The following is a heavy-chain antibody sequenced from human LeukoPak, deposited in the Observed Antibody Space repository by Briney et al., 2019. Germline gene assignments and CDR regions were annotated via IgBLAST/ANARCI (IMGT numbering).Heavy chain of an antibody. CDR3: ARDWVGYCSGGSCYELDY. J-gene: IGHJ4*02. D-gene: IGHD2-15*01. CDR1: GGSISSSSYY. V-gene: IGHV4-39*07. Sequence: SETLSLTCTVSGGSISSSSYYWGWIRQPPGKGLEWIGSIYYSGSTYYNPSLKSRVTISVDTSKNQFSLKLSSVTAADTAVYYCARDWVGYCSGGSCYELDYWGQGTLVTVSS. CDR2: IYYSGST.